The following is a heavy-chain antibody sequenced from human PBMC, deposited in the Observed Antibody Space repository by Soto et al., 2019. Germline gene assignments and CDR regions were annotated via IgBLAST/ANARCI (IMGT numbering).Heavy chain of an antibody. Sequence: QITLKESGPSPVKPTQTLTVTCTFSGFSLSNSGVGVAWIRQPPGKALEWLALIYGDNDKRYSPSLKTRLTTPXXXSXSPVVLTMTTMDPVDTATYYCAHCTLHDYGDYDPGTSHVFDSWGQGTLVTVSS. CDR3: AHCTLHDYGDYDPGTSHVFDS. CDR2: IYGDNDK. D-gene: IGHD4-17*01. V-gene: IGHV2-5*02. CDR1: GFSLSNSGVG. J-gene: IGHJ4*02.